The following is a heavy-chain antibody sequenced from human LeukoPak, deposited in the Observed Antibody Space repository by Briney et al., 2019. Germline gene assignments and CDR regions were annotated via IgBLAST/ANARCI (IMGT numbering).Heavy chain of an antibody. V-gene: IGHV4-59*08. J-gene: IGHJ4*02. CDR2: IYYSGNT. D-gene: IGHD6-19*01. CDR3: ARAREGSGWTYLVY. Sequence: SETLSLTCTVSGGSISSYYWSWIRQPPGKGLEWIGYIYYSGNTNCNPSLKSRVTISVDTSKNQFSLKLSSVTAADTAVYYCARAREGSGWTYLVYWGQGTLVTVSS. CDR1: GGSISSYY.